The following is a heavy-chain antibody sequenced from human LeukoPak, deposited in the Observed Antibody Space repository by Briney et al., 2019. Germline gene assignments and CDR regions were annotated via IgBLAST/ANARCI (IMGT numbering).Heavy chain of an antibody. J-gene: IGHJ6*03. V-gene: IGHV3-7*01. D-gene: IGHD5-24*01. CDR2: IDEDGDER. CDR3: ARRRSYYYQTDV. CDR1: EFIFFKYW. Sequence: TGGSLRLSCEGFEFIFFKYWMSWVRQVPGKRLEWVANIDEDGDERYYLDSVKGRFTISRDNAKNSVYLQMNSLRPEDTAVYFCARRRSYYYQTDVWGKGTTVIVSS.